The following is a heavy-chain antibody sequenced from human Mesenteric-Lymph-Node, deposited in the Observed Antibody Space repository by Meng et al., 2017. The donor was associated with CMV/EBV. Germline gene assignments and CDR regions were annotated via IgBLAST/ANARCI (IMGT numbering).Heavy chain of an antibody. CDR2: ISYDGSNQ. CDR1: GFTFSTYS. Sequence: GGSLRLSCAASGFTFSTYSMNWVRQTPGKGLEWVAAISYDGSNQYYADSVKGRFTISRDNSKNTLFLQMNSLRAEDTAVYYCARDGASGWNGGWCDPWGQGTLVTVSS. J-gene: IGHJ5*02. V-gene: IGHV3-30*03. D-gene: IGHD6-19*01. CDR3: ARDGASGWNGGWCDP.